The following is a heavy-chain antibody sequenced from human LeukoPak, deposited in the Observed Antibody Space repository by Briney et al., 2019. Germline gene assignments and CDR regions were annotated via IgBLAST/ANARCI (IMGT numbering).Heavy chain of an antibody. Sequence: GASVKVSCKASGYTSTGYYMHWVRQAPGQGLEWMGWINPNSGGTNYAQKFQGRVTMTRDTSISTAYMELSRLRSDDTAVYYCARAVYPTYYFDYWGQGTLVTVSS. J-gene: IGHJ4*02. CDR2: INPNSGGT. V-gene: IGHV1-2*02. D-gene: IGHD1-14*01. CDR1: GYTSTGYY. CDR3: ARAVYPTYYFDY.